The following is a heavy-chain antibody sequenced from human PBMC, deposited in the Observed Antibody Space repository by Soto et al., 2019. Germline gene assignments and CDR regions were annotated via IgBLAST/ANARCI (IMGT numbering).Heavy chain of an antibody. V-gene: IGHV4-31*03. CDR1: GGYISSGGYY. CDR2: IYYSGST. J-gene: IGHJ4*02. CDR3: ASGDSSGWTYDY. D-gene: IGHD3-22*01. Sequence: QVQLQESGPGLVRPSQTLSLTCTVSGGYISSGGYYWSWIRQHPGKGLEWIGYIYYSGSTYYNPSLKIRVTIAVDTSKNHFSRKLSSVTAADTAVYHCASGDSSGWTYDYWGQGTLVTVSS.